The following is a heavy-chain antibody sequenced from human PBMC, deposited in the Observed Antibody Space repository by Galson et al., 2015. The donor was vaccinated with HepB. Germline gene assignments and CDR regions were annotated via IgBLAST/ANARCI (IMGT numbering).Heavy chain of an antibody. CDR2: IYPGDSDT. J-gene: IGHJ3*01. V-gene: IGHV5-51*01. Sequence: WIDWVRQMPGKGLEWMGIIYPGDSDTRYSPSFQGQVTISVDKSINTAYLQWSSLKASDTAMYYCARPRGGYSLTGAFDVWGQGTMVTVSS. D-gene: IGHD5-18*01. CDR1: W. CDR3: ARPRGGYSLTGAFDV.